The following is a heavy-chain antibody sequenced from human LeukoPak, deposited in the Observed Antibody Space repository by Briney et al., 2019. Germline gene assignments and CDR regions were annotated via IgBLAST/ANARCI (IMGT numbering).Heavy chain of an antibody. J-gene: IGHJ4*02. CDR3: VRGQVLRFEYFFDY. V-gene: IGHV3-48*03. D-gene: IGHD3-16*01. CDR1: GFTFTNHE. Sequence: GGSLRLSCAASGFTFTNHEMHWVRQAPGKGLEWVSYISSSGDTKYYADSVRGRFTISSDTAKSSLYLQMSSLRAEDTAVYYCVRGQVLRFEYFFDYWGQGILVTVSS. CDR2: ISSSGDTK.